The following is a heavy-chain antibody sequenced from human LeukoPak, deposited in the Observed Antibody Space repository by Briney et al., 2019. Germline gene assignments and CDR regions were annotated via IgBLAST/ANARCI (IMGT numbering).Heavy chain of an antibody. CDR2: MHQDGSEQ. D-gene: IGHD6-6*01. CDR3: SNGIYSSSY. Sequence: AGGSLRLSCAASGFTFTRYWMCWVRQAPGKGLEWVANMHQDGSEQYYLDSVEGRFTISRDNAKNSLYLQMDNLRAEDTAVYYCSNGIYSSSYWGRGALVTVSS. V-gene: IGHV3-7*01. J-gene: IGHJ4*02. CDR1: GFTFTRYW.